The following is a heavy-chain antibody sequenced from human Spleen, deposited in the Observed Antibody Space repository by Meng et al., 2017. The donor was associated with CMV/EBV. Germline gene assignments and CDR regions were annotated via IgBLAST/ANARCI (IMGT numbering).Heavy chain of an antibody. Sequence: GESLKISCAASGFTFSSYSMNWVRQAPGKGLEWVSSISSSSSYIYYADSVKGRFTISRDNAKNSLYLQMNSLRAEDTAVYYCARDGMGAATFDYWGQGTLVTVSS. V-gene: IGHV3-21*01. J-gene: IGHJ4*02. CDR1: GFTFSSYS. CDR2: ISSSSSYI. CDR3: ARDGMGAATFDY. D-gene: IGHD1-26*01.